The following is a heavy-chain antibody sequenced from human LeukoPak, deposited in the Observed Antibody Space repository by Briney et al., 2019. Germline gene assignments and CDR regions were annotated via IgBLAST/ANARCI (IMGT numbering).Heavy chain of an antibody. CDR2: INVYNGNT. V-gene: IGHV1-18*04. CDR3: ARWDRVDIAATNDDY. J-gene: IGHJ4*02. Sequence: GASVKVSCKTSGYTFTTYTINWVRQAPGQGLEWMGWINVYNGNTNNAQKFQGRVTMTTDTSTSTAYMELTSLRSDDTAVYYCARWDRVDIAATNDDYWGQGTLVTASS. CDR1: GYTFTTYT. D-gene: IGHD5-12*01.